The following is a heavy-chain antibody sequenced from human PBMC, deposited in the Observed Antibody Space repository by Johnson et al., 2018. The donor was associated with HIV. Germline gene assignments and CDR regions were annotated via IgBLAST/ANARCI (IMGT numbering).Heavy chain of an antibody. Sequence: VQLVESGGGLVQPGGSLRLSCAASGFTFSNFWMSWVRQAPGKGLEWVANIKQDGSEKYYLASVKGRFTISRDNAKNSLYLQMNGLRAEDSAVYYCKISSSAGFCFCGKGTTFSFSS. D-gene: IGHD3-3*01. CDR2: IKQDGSEK. V-gene: IGHV3-7*05. CDR3: KISSSAGFCF. J-gene: IGHJ3*01. CDR1: GFTFSNFW.